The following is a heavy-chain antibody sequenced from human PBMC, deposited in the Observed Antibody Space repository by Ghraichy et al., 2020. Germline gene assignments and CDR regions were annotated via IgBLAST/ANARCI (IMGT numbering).Heavy chain of an antibody. CDR3: ARAIGAAGRFYY. CDR1: GGSISSYY. CDR2: IYYSGST. V-gene: IGHV4-59*01. J-gene: IGHJ4*02. Sequence: SETLSLTCTVSGGSISSYYWSWILQPPGKDLEWFGYIYYSGSTNYNPSLKSRVTISVDTSTNQFSLKLSSVTAADTAVYYCARAIGAAGRFYYWGQGTLVTVS. D-gene: IGHD6-13*01.